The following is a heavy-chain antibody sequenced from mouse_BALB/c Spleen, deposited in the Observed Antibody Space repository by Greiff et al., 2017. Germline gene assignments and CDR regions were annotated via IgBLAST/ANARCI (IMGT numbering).Heavy chain of an antibody. Sequence: VQLVESGAELVRPGSSVKISCKASGYAFSSYWMNWVKQRPGQGLEWIGQIYPGDGDTNYNGKFKGKATLTADKSSSTAYMQLSSLASEDSAVYYCARSQPLFDYWGQGTTLTVSS. CDR2: IYPGDGDT. V-gene: IGHV1-80*01. J-gene: IGHJ2*01. CDR3: ARSQPLFDY. D-gene: IGHD6-1*01. CDR1: GYAFSSYW.